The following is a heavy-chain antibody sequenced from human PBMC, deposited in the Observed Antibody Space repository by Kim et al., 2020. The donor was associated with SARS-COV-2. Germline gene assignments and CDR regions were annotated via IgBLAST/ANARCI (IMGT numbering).Heavy chain of an antibody. CDR2: IYYSGST. D-gene: IGHD3-10*01. Sequence: SETLSLTCTVSGGSISSYYWSWIRQPPGKGLEWIGYIYYSGSTNYNPSLKSRVTISVDTSKNQFSLKLSSVTAADTAVYYCARACTNYGSGTVGMDVWGQGTTVTVSS. CDR3: ARACTNYGSGTVGMDV. CDR1: GGSISSYY. V-gene: IGHV4-59*01. J-gene: IGHJ6*02.